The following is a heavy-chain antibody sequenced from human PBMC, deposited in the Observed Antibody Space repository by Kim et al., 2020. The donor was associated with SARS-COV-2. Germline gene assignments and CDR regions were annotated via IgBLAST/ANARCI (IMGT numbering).Heavy chain of an antibody. Sequence: SYTDSVKGRCTNSRDNPQNTLYLQMDGRRAEDTAVYYCARVRTFPSIATDHWGQGTLVTVSS. J-gene: IGHJ4*02. V-gene: IGHV3-74*01. CDR3: ARVRTFPSIATDH. D-gene: IGHD6-13*01.